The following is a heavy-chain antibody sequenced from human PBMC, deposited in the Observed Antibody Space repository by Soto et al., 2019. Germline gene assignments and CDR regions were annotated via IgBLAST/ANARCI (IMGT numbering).Heavy chain of an antibody. CDR3: ARTGKPHIVATINKYNWLDP. Sequence: GASVKVSCKASGYTFTSYGISWVRQAPGQGLEWMGWISAYNGNTNYAQKLQGRVTMTTDTSTSTAYMELRSLRSDDTAVYYCARTGKPHIVATINKYNWLDPWGQGSLVTFSS. CDR2: ISAYNGNT. V-gene: IGHV1-18*01. J-gene: IGHJ5*02. D-gene: IGHD5-12*01. CDR1: GYTFTSYG.